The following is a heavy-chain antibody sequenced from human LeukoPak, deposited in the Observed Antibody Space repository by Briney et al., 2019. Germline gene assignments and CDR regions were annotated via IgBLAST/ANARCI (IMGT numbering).Heavy chain of an antibody. CDR3: ARICDSSGYFSFDY. CDR1: GGSFSGYY. D-gene: IGHD3-22*01. CDR2: INHSGST. J-gene: IGHJ4*02. V-gene: IGHV4-34*01. Sequence: SETLSLTCAVYGGSFSGYYWSWIRQPPGKGLECIGEINHSGSTNYNPSLKSRVTISVDTSKNQFSLKLSSVTAADTAVYYCARICDSSGYFSFDYWGQGTLVTVSS.